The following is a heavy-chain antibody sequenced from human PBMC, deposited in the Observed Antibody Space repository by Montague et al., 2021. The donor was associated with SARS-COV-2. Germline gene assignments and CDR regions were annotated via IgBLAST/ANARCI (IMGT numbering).Heavy chain of an antibody. D-gene: IGHD3-10*01. J-gene: IGHJ6*02. Sequence: TLSLTCTVSGGSISSYYCYWIRKPQRQALEWLGLSDWDDDKYSSTTLKTRLTISKDTSKNKLVLTMTNMDPVDTATYYYARIRVVRGVIWVYGMDVWGQGTLVTVSS. CDR1: GGSISSYY. CDR3: ARIRVVRGVIWVYGMDV. CDR2: SDWDDDK. V-gene: IGHV2-70*18.